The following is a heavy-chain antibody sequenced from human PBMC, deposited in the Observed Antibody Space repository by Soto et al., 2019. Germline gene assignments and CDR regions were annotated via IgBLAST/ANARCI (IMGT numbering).Heavy chain of an antibody. CDR2: ISGSGDVT. CDR1: DHA. Sequence: PGGALRLSCTATDHAMICVRQAPGKGLEWVSAISGSGDVTHYGDSVKGRFTISRDNSKNTMYLQMDSLRVDDTAVYYCATRIYTTIPGGMDVWGQGTTVTVSS. J-gene: IGHJ6*02. D-gene: IGHD2-2*02. CDR3: ATRIYTTIPGGMDV. V-gene: IGHV3-23*01.